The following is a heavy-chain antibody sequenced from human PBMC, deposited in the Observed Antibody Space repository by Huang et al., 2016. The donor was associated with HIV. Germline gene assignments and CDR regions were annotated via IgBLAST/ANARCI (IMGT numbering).Heavy chain of an antibody. J-gene: IGHJ3*02. D-gene: IGHD1-1*01. CDR3: TRDQVVEDRTTNALDI. V-gene: IGHV3-30*03. CDR1: GFTFSRYG. CDR2: KSYDGSQE. Sequence: QVQLVESGGGVVQPGRSLRLSCAASGFTFSRYGMHWVRQAPGKGLEGVAVKSYDGSQEYYADSVRGRFTISRDNSEDTVYLQMNSLRPEDTAVYYCTRDQVVEDRTTNALDIWGQGTKVTVFS.